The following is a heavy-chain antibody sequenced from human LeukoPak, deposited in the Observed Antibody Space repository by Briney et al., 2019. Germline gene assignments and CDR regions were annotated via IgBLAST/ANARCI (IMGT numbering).Heavy chain of an antibody. Sequence: ASVKVSCKASGGTFSSYAISWVRQAPGQGLEWMGRIIPIFGTANYAQKFQGRATITTDESTSTAYMELSSLRSEDTAVYYCACDYRHPTWYYMDVWGKGTTVTVSS. V-gene: IGHV1-69*05. D-gene: IGHD4-11*01. CDR1: GGTFSSYA. CDR3: ACDYRHPTWYYMDV. CDR2: IIPIFGTA. J-gene: IGHJ6*03.